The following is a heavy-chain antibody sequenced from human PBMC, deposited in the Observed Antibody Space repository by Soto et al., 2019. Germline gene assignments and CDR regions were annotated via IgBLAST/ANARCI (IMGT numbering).Heavy chain of an antibody. CDR3: AGGLRGISFYGMDV. D-gene: IGHD3-16*01. Sequence: QVQLVESGGGVVQPGRSLRLSCAASGFTFSLYGMHWVRQAPGKGLGWVAVIWYDGSNKFYADSVKGRFTISRDNSKNTLYLQMNSLRDEDTAVYYCAGGLRGISFYGMDVWGQGTTVIVSS. V-gene: IGHV3-33*01. J-gene: IGHJ6*02. CDR1: GFTFSLYG. CDR2: IWYDGSNK.